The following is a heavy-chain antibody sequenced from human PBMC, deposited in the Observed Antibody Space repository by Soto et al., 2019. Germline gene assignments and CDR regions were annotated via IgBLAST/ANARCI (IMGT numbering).Heavy chain of an antibody. CDR2: INPNSGGT. Sequence: ASVKVSCKASGYTFSDYYIHWVRQAPGQGLEWMGWINPNSGGTKYAPKFQGGVTMTRDTSITTAYMELSRLRSGDTAVYYCAREPATAKPEGVDFWGQGTLVTVSA. V-gene: IGHV1-2*02. J-gene: IGHJ4*02. CDR3: AREPATAKPEGVDF. D-gene: IGHD1-1*01. CDR1: GYTFSDYY.